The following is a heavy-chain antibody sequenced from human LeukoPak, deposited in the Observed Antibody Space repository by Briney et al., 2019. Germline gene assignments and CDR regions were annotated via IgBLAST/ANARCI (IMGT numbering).Heavy chain of an antibody. CDR3: ARSARYGDYVWAY. CDR2: IYYSGST. CDR1: GGSISGYY. D-gene: IGHD4-17*01. V-gene: IGHV4-59*08. J-gene: IGHJ4*02. Sequence: SETLSLTCTVSGGSISGYYWSWIRQPPGKGLEWIGYIYYSGSTNYNPSLKSRVTISVDTSKNQFSLKLSSVTAADTAVYYCARSARYGDYVWAYWGQGTLVTVSS.